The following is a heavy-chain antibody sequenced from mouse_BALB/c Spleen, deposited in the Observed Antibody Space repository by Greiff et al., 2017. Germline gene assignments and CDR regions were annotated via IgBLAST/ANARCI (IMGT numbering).Heavy chain of an antibody. D-gene: IGHD4-1*01. CDR1: GYTFTSYW. CDR2: IYPSDSYT. J-gene: IGHJ3*01. V-gene: IGHV1-69*02. CDR3: TSQLTGTRGFAY. Sequence: QVQLQQPGAELVRPGASVKLSCKASGYTFTSYWINWVKQRPGQGLEWIGNIYPSDSYTNYNQKFKDKATLTVDKSSSTAYMQLSSPTSEDSAVYYCTSQLTGTRGFAYWGQGTLVTVSA.